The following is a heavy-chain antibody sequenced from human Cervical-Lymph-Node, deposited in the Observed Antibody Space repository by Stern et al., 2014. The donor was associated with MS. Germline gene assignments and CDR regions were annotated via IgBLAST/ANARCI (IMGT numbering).Heavy chain of an antibody. V-gene: IGHV3-74*02. J-gene: IGHJ4*02. CDR3: ARGIVQVAGIDY. CDR2: IRGDGNSP. CDR1: GFTFSSHA. D-gene: IGHD1-26*01. Sequence: EVQLEESGGGLVQPGGSLRLSCTTSGFTFSSHALHWVRRPPGKGLLWCSQIRGDGNSPAYADSVKGRFTISRDNAKNTLYLQMNSLRAEDTAVYYCARGIVQVAGIDYWGQGTLVTVSS.